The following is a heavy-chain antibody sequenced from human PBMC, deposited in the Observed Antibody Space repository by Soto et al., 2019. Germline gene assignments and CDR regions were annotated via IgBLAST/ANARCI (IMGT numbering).Heavy chain of an antibody. CDR3: AKDPRFLEWLFEPVGGPSGYFDY. Sequence: GGSLRLSCAASGFTFSSYAMSWVRQAPGKGLEWVSAISGSGGSTYYADSVKGRFTISRDNSKNTLYLQMNSLRAEDTAVYYCAKDPRFLEWLFEPVGGPSGYFDYWGQGTLVTVSS. CDR2: ISGSGGST. J-gene: IGHJ4*02. CDR1: GFTFSSYA. V-gene: IGHV3-23*01. D-gene: IGHD3-3*01.